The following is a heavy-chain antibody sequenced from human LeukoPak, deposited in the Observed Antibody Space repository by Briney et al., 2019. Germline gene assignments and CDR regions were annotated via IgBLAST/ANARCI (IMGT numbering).Heavy chain of an antibody. CDR3: ARQGTMVRSFGY. V-gene: IGHV5-10-1*01. D-gene: IGHD3-10*01. CDR2: IDPSDSYT. Sequence: GESLRISRKGSGYSFTSYWISWVRQMPGKGLEWMGRIDPSDSYTNYSPSFQGHVTISADKSISTAYLQWSSLKASDTAMYYFARQGTMVRSFGYWGQGTLVTVSS. CDR1: GYSFTSYW. J-gene: IGHJ4*02.